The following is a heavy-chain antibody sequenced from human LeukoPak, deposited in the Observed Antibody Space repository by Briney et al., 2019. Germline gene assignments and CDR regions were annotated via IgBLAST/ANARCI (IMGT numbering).Heavy chain of an antibody. CDR3: AKRGVVIRVILVGFHKEAYYFDS. Sequence: HPGGSLRLSCAVSGFTFSSSAMRWVRQAPGKGLEWVSSISGSGGSTYYADSVKGRFTISRDNPKNTLYLQMNSLRAEDTAVYFCAKRGVVIRVILVGFHKEAYYFDSWGQGALVTVSS. V-gene: IGHV3-23*01. CDR1: GFTFSSSA. CDR2: ISGSGGST. D-gene: IGHD3-22*01. J-gene: IGHJ4*02.